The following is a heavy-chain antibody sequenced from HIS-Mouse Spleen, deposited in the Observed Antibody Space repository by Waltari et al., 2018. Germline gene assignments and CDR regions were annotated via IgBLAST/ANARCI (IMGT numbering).Heavy chain of an antibody. V-gene: IGHV3-30*18. CDR2: ISYDGSNK. CDR3: AKDRYGDYYFDY. Sequence: SYGMHWVRQAPGKGLEWVAVISYDGSNKYYADSVKGRFTISRDNSKNTLYLQMNSLRAEDTAVYYCAKDRYGDYYFDYWGQGTLVTVSS. D-gene: IGHD4-17*01. CDR1: SYG. J-gene: IGHJ4*02.